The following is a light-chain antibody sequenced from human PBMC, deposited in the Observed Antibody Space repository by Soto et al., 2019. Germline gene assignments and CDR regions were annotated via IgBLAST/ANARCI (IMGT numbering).Light chain of an antibody. CDR2: DVT. CDR3: ASYTTNNTWV. J-gene: IGLJ3*02. CDR1: SSDVDNSNY. Sequence: QSVLTQPASVSGSPGKAITISCTATSSDVDNSNYVSWYQHHPGKAPKLIIYDVTNRPSGVSDRFSASKSGNTASLTISGLKAEDEADYYCASYTTNNTWVFGGGTKLTVL. V-gene: IGLV2-14*03.